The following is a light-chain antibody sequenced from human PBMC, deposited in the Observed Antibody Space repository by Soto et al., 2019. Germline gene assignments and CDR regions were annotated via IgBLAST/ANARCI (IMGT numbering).Light chain of an antibody. J-gene: IGKJ4*01. CDR1: QSISTY. V-gene: IGKV1-39*01. CDR2: CAS. Sequence: DIQMTQSPSSLSASIGDRITITCRASQSISTYLNWYQQKPGKAPRLLIYCASTLQNGVPSRFSGSGSATDYTLTISSLQPEDFATYYCQQSFITPPLTFGGGTKVEMK. CDR3: QQSFITPPLT.